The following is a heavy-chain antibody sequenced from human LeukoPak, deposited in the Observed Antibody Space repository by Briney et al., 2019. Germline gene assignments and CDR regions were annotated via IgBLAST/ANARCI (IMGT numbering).Heavy chain of an antibody. V-gene: IGHV3-23*01. CDR2: ISGSGGST. CDR3: AKDSPTYYYDSSGYYYFDY. D-gene: IGHD3-22*01. J-gene: IGHJ4*02. Sequence: GGSLRLSCAASGFTFSSYAMSWVRQAPGKGLEWVSAISGSGGSTYYADSVKGRFTISRDNSQNTLYLQMNSLRAEDTAVYYCAKDSPTYYYDSSGYYYFDYWGQGTLVTVSS. CDR1: GFTFSSYA.